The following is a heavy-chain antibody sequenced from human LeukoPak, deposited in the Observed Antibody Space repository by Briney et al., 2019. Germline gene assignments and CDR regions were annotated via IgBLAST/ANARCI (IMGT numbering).Heavy chain of an antibody. J-gene: IGHJ4*02. Sequence: ASVKVSCKASGYTFTSYGISWVRQAPGQGLEWMGWISAYNGNTNYAQKLQGRVTMTTDTSTSTAYMELRSLRSDDTAVYYCARSRVGYYGSGSYYNGDYWGQGTLVTVSS. V-gene: IGHV1-18*01. CDR3: ARSRVGYYGSGSYYNGDY. CDR1: GYTFTSYG. D-gene: IGHD3-10*01. CDR2: ISAYNGNT.